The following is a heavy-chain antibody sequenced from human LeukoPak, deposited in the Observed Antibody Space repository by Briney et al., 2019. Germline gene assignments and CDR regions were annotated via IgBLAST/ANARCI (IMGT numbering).Heavy chain of an antibody. CDR3: ARFRGGVIANWFDP. D-gene: IGHD3-16*02. Sequence: SETLSLTCTVSGGSISSYYWSWIRQPPGKGLEWIGYIYYGGSTNYNPSLKSRVTISVDTSKNQFSLKLSSVTAADTAVYYCARFRGGVIANWFDPWGQGTLVTVSS. CDR1: GGSISSYY. CDR2: IYYGGST. J-gene: IGHJ5*02. V-gene: IGHV4-59*01.